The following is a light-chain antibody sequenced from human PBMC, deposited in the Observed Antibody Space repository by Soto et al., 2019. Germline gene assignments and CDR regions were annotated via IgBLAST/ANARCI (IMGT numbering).Light chain of an antibody. CDR1: QSVSSSY. J-gene: IGKJ3*01. V-gene: IGKV3-20*01. CDR3: QQYGSSPFT. CDR2: DAS. Sequence: EIVLTQSPGTLSLSPGERATLSCRASQSVSSSYLAWYQQKPGQAPRLLIYDASSRATGIPDRFSGSGSGTDFTLTISRLEPEDFALYYCQQYGSSPFTFGPGNKVDIK.